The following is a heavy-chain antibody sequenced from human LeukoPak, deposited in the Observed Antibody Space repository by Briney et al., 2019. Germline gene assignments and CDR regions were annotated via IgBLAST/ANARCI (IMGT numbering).Heavy chain of an antibody. Sequence: GASVKVSCKASGYTFSGYYIHWVRQAPGQGLEWMGRINPNSGDTNYAQKFQGRVTMTRDTSISTAYMELRSLRSDDTAVYYCATDGDATHKQDYWGQGTLVTVSS. J-gene: IGHJ4*02. V-gene: IGHV1-2*06. CDR2: INPNSGDT. D-gene: IGHD7-27*01. CDR3: ATDGDATHKQDY. CDR1: GYTFSGYY.